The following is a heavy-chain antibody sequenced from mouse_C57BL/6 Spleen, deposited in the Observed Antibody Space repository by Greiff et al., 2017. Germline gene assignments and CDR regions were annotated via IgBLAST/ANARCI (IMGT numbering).Heavy chain of an antibody. Sequence: VQVVESGAELMKPGASVKLSCKATGYTFTGYWIEWVKQSPGHGLEWIGEILPGSGSTNYNEKFKGKATVTADTSSNTAYMQLRILTTADSAIYYCASSYYYGSQGYFDYWGQGTTLTVSS. CDR2: ILPGSGST. J-gene: IGHJ2*01. V-gene: IGHV1-9*01. CDR3: ASSYYYGSQGYFDY. CDR1: GYTFTGYW. D-gene: IGHD1-1*01.